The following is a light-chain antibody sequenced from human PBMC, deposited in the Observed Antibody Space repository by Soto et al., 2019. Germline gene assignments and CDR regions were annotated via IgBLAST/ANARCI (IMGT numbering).Light chain of an antibody. V-gene: IGKV1-5*01. J-gene: IGKJ1*01. CDR2: DAS. CDR1: QSISSW. CDR3: QQYNSYSGT. Sequence: DIQMTQSPSTLSASVGDRVTITCRASQSISSWLAWYQQKPGKAPKLLIYDASSLESGVPSRFSGSGSGTEFTLTIRSLQPDDFATYYCQQYNSYSGTVGQGTKVDI.